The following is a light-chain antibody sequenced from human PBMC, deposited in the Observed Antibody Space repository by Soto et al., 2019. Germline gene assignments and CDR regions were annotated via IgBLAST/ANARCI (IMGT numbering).Light chain of an antibody. V-gene: IGLV1-40*01. Sequence: QSFLTQPPSVSGAPGQRVTISCTGSSSNIGAGYDVHWYRHLPGTAPKLLIYNNNIRPPGVPDRFSGSKSGTSASLAITGLQAEDEADYYCQSYDSSLSGYVFGTGTKVTVL. CDR3: QSYDSSLSGYV. J-gene: IGLJ1*01. CDR2: NNN. CDR1: SSNIGAGYD.